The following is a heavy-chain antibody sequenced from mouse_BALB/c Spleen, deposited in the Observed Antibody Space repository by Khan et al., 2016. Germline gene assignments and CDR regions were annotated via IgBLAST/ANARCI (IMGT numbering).Heavy chain of an antibody. J-gene: IGHJ4*01. D-gene: IGHD2-4*01. CDR3: ARYDYDYAMDY. Sequence: QVQLKQSGPGLVQPSQSLSITCTVSGFSLTSYGVHWVRQSPGKGLEWLGVIWSGGSTDYNAAFISRLSIIKDNSKSQVFFKMNSLRAKAAAIYFGARYDYDYAMDYWGQGTSVAVSS. CDR2: IWSGGST. CDR1: GFSLTSYG. V-gene: IGHV2-2*02.